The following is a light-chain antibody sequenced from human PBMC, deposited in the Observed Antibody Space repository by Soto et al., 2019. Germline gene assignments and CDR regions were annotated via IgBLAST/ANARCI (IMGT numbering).Light chain of an antibody. CDR1: QSITS. Sequence: EIVLTQSPGTLSLSPGERATLSCRASQSITSLAWYQQKPGQPPRLLIYGASNRATGIPDRFSGSGSGTDFTLTISRLEPEDFAVYYCQLYDSSPLYTFGQGTKLEIK. J-gene: IGKJ2*01. CDR3: QLYDSSPLYT. V-gene: IGKV3-20*01. CDR2: GAS.